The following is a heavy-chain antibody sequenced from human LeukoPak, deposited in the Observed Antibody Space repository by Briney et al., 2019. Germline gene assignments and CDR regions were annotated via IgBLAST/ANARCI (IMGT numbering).Heavy chain of an antibody. J-gene: IGHJ2*01. CDR2: IYSDNT. CDR1: GFTVSSNS. V-gene: IGHV3-53*01. Sequence: GGSLRLSCTVSGFTVSSNSMSWVRQAPGKGLEWVSFIYSDNTHYSDSVKGRFTISRDNSKNTLYLQMNSLRAEDTAVYFCAREEHYRRYFALWGRGTLVTVSS. CDR3: AREEHYRRYFAL. D-gene: IGHD3-16*02.